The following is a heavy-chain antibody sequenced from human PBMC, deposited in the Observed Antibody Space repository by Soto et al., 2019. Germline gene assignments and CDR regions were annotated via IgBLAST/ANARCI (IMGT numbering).Heavy chain of an antibody. J-gene: IGHJ3*01. CDR2: ISGTGGSA. D-gene: IGHD6-19*01. CDR1: GVNFGNCR. V-gene: IGHV3-23*01. Sequence: GGSLGHSSTASGVNFGNCRMNWGRQAPGGGLEWVGGISGTGGSAYHADSVKGRLTISRDNSKNTLYLQMNSLRAEDTAIYYCVKEGSGWDSRGSFDFWGRGKMVTGSS. CDR3: VKEGSGWDSRGSFDF.